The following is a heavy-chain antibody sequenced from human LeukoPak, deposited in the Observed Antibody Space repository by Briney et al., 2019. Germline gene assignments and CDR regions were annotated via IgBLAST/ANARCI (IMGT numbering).Heavy chain of an antibody. CDR1: GYTFTGYY. Sequence: ASVKVSCKASGYTFTGYYMHWVRQAPGQGLEWMGGFDPEDGETIYAQKFQGRVTMTEDTSTDTAYMELSSLRSEDTAVYYCATTPVFCPTGVCYKIFDYWGQGTLVTVSS. J-gene: IGHJ4*02. CDR3: ATTPVFCPTGVCYKIFDY. V-gene: IGHV1-24*01. CDR2: FDPEDGET. D-gene: IGHD2-8*01.